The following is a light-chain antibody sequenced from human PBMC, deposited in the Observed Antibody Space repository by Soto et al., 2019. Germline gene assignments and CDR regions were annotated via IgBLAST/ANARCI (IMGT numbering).Light chain of an antibody. V-gene: IGLV2-8*01. Sequence: QSALTQPPSASGSPGQSVTIPCTGTSSDVGGYNYVSWYQQHPGKAPKLMIYEVSKRPSGVPDRFSGSKSGNTASLTVSGLQAEDEAEYYCSSYAGSNTFVVFGGGTQLAVL. CDR3: SSYAGSNTFVV. CDR2: EVS. CDR1: SSDVGGYNY. J-gene: IGLJ2*01.